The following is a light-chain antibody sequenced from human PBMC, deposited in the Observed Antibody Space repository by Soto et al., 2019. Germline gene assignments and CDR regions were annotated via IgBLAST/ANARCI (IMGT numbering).Light chain of an antibody. Sequence: QSVLTQPASVSGSPGQSITISYTGSSNDIGAYKYVSWYQQYPGKAPKLIIFEVSNRPSGVSNRFSGSKSGNTASLTIAGLQAEDEADYHCSSYTTGSTLYVFGGGTQLTVL. V-gene: IGLV2-14*01. CDR3: SSYTTGSTLYV. CDR2: EVS. J-gene: IGLJ7*01. CDR1: SNDIGAYKY.